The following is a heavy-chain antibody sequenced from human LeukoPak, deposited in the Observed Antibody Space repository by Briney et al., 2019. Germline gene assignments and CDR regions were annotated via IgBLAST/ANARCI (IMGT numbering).Heavy chain of an antibody. V-gene: IGHV3-30*18. D-gene: IGHD6-19*01. CDR1: GFTFSSYG. CDR3: AKILSKWLVLDYFDY. CDR2: ISYDGSNK. Sequence: PGGSLILSCAASGFTFSSYGMHWVRQAPGKGLEWVAVISYDGSNKYYANSVKGRFTISRDNSKNTLYLQMNSLRAEDTAVYYCAKILSKWLVLDYFDYWGQGTLVTVSS. J-gene: IGHJ4*02.